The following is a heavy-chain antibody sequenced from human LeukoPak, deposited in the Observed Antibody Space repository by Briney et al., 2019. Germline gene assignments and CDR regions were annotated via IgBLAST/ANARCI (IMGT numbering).Heavy chain of an antibody. V-gene: IGHV4-4*09. Sequence: SETLSLTCSVSGGSVRSYYWSWIRQFAGKELQWIGYIYTVGSTDYNPSLKSRVTISVDRSRNLIFLNLRFVTAADTAVYYCAGGPAWAGTAFDFWGQGSRVTVSS. CDR2: IYTVGST. D-gene: IGHD6-19*01. J-gene: IGHJ4*02. CDR3: AGGPAWAGTAFDF. CDR1: GGSVRSYY.